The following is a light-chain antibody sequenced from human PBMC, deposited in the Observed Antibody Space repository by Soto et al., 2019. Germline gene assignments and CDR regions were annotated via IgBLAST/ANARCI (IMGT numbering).Light chain of an antibody. J-gene: IGLJ2*01. V-gene: IGLV1-40*01. Sequence: QSVLTQPPSVSGAPGQRVTISCTGSGSNIGAGYDVHWYQQLPGTAPKLLIYVNTNRPSGVPDRFSGSRSGASASLAIAGLLAEDEADYYCQSYDSSLSAVVFGGGTKLTVL. CDR1: GSNIGAGYD. CDR2: VNT. CDR3: QSYDSSLSAVV.